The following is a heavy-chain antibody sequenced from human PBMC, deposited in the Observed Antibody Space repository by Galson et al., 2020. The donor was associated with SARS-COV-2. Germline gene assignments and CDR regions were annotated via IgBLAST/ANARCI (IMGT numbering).Heavy chain of an antibody. J-gene: IGHJ3*02. CDR1: GFTFSSYA. CDR3: ARGSGSYYSAFDI. D-gene: IGHD1-26*01. V-gene: IGHV3-30*01. Sequence: GGSLRLSCAASGFTFSSYAMHWVRQAPGKGLEWVAVISYDGSNKYYADSVKGRFAISRDNSKNTLYLQMNSLRAEDTAVYYRARGSGSYYSAFDIWGQGTMVTVSS. CDR2: ISYDGSNK.